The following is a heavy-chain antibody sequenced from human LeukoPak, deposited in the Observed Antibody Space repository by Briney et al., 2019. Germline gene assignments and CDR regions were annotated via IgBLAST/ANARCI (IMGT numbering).Heavy chain of an antibody. J-gene: IGHJ4*02. D-gene: IGHD3-22*01. Sequence: PGGSLRLSCAASGFTFSSYGMHWVRQAPGKGLEWVAFIRYDGSNKYYADSVKGRFTTSRDNSKNTLYLQMNSLRAEDTAVYYCAKDLDSSGYYHTFDYWGQGTLVTVSS. CDR1: GFTFSSYG. CDR2: IRYDGSNK. CDR3: AKDLDSSGYYHTFDY. V-gene: IGHV3-30*02.